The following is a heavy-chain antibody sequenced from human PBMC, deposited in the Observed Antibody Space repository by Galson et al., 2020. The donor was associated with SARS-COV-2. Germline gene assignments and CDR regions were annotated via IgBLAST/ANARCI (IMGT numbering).Heavy chain of an antibody. Sequence: GESLKISCAASGFTFSSHAIHWVRQAPGKGLEWVAQIFYDGRDKYYGDSVKGRFTISRDSSKNMVYLQMNNLKVDDTAVYYCARGGQLSSGWAFDYWGQGSLVTGSS. J-gene: IGHJ4*02. D-gene: IGHD6-19*01. CDR2: IFYDGRDK. CDR3: ARGGQLSSGWAFDY. CDR1: GFTFSSHA. V-gene: IGHV3-33*01.